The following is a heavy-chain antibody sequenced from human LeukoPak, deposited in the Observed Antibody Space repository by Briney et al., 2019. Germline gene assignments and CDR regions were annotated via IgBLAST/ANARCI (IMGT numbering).Heavy chain of an antibody. J-gene: IGHJ4*02. D-gene: IGHD1-14*01. CDR1: GFPFSSYW. CDR2: ITLDGSDS. CDR3: TTENWYVFEN. V-gene: IGHV3-7*04. Sequence: EGSLRLSCAASGFPFSSYWMAWVRQAPGKGLEWVATITLDGSDSYYVDSVKGRFTVSRDNAKNSLYLQMNSLRVEDTAVFYCTTENWYVFENWGQGSLVTVSS.